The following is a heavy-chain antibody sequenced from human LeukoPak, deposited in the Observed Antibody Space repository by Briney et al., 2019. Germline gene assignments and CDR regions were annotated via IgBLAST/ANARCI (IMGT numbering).Heavy chain of an antibody. CDR1: GGSISSGDYY. D-gene: IGHD3-10*01. Sequence: SQTLSLTCTVSGGSISSGDYYWSWIRQPPGKGLEWIGYIYYSGSTYYNPSLKSRVTISVDTSKNQFSLKLSSVTAADTAVYYRAGYYGSGSYTDYWGQGTLVTVSS. CDR2: IYYSGST. CDR3: AGYYGSGSYTDY. J-gene: IGHJ4*02. V-gene: IGHV4-30-4*01.